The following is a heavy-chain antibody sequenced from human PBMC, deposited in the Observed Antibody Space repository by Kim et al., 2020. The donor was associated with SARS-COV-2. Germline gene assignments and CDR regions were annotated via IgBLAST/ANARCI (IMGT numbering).Heavy chain of an antibody. J-gene: IGHJ6*02. Sequence: GGSLRLSCAASGFTFSSYAMSWVRQAPGKGLEWVSAISGSGGSTYYADSVKGRFTISRDNSKNTLYLQMNSLRAEDTAVYYCAKRSRYIITRYYYGMDVWGQVTTVTVSS. V-gene: IGHV3-23*01. CDR2: ISGSGGST. CDR1: GFTFSSYA. CDR3: AKRSRYIITRYYYGMDV. D-gene: IGHD3-22*01.